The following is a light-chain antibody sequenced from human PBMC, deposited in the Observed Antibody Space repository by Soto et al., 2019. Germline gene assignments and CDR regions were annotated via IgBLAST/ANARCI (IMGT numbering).Light chain of an antibody. CDR3: CSYAGNYVV. V-gene: IGLV2-11*01. J-gene: IGLJ2*01. CDR1: SSDVGGHSY. Sequence: QSALTQPRSVSGSPGQSVAISCTGTSSDVGGHSYVSWYQHHPGKAPKLMIYDFTKRPSGVPDRLSGSKSGNTASLTISGLQAEDEGDYYCCSYAGNYVVFGGGTKLTVL. CDR2: DFT.